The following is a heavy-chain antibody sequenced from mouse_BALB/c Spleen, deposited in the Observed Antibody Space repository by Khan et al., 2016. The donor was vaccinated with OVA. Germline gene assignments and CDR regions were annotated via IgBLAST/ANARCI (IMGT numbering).Heavy chain of an antibody. V-gene: IGHV1S81*02. Sequence: QVQLQQSGAKLVKPGASVKLSCKASGYTFSSYYMYWLKQRPGQGLEWIGEINPSNGGTNFNEKFKSKATLTVDKSSSTAYIQLSSLTSEDSAVYYCTRRGTARATLWFAYWGQGTLVTVSA. CDR1: GYTFSSYY. CDR3: TRRGTARATLWFAY. J-gene: IGHJ3*01. D-gene: IGHD3-2*01. CDR2: INPSNGGT.